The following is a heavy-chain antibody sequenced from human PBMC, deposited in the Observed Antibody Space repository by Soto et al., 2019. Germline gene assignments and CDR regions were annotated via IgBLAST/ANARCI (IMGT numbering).Heavy chain of an antibody. V-gene: IGHV1-2*02. Sequence: ASVKVSCKASGYIFTTYYMHWVRQAPGQGLEWMGWINPNSGGTNYAQKFQGRVTMTRDTSISTAYMELSRLRSDDTAVYYCARGYPHYSNIDYWRQGTLVTVSS. CDR1: GYIFTTYY. J-gene: IGHJ4*02. CDR2: INPNSGGT. CDR3: ARGYPHYSNIDY. D-gene: IGHD4-4*01.